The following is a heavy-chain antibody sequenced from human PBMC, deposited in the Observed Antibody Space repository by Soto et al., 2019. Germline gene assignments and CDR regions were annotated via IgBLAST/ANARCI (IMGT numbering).Heavy chain of an antibody. CDR2: IFPLTDIP. CDR1: GGTFRNYP. Sequence: QVQLVQSGTEVKKPGSSVKVSCKASGGTFRNYPINWVRQAPGQGLEWMGSIFPLTDIPDYAQNFQARLTISADKSTSTDYMELSSLTSDDTAMYFCARGPLVGLNYFASWGQGTLVTVSS. D-gene: IGHD3-16*01. J-gene: IGHJ4*02. CDR3: ARGPLVGLNYFAS. V-gene: IGHV1-69*02.